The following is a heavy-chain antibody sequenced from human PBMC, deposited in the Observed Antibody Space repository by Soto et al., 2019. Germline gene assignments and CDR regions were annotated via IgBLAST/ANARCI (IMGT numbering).Heavy chain of an antibody. CDR1: GFTFTRYS. CDR2: IGSTTNYI. Sequence: GASLKISCAASGFTFTRYSMNWVRQAPGKGLEWVSSIGSTTNYIYYGDSMKGRFTISRDNAKNSLYLEMNSLRAEDTAVYYCARESEDLTSNFDYWGQGTLCTVSS. CDR3: ARESEDLTSNFDY. V-gene: IGHV3-21*06. J-gene: IGHJ4*02.